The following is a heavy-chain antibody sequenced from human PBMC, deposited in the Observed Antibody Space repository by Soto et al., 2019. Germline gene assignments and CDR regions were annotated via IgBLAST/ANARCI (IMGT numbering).Heavy chain of an antibody. CDR1: GYSFTDFG. J-gene: IGHJ4*02. V-gene: IGHV1-18*01. D-gene: IGHD1-1*01. Sequence: QAPLVQSGSEVKKPGASVKVSCKASGYSFTDFGVNWVRQAPGQGLEWLGWINAYNGNRVYAQSFQGRLTVTTDTTRDTSYLELTNLRSDDTAIYYCARGHDFLTGWKFEFWGQGTLVIVSS. CDR3: ARGHDFLTGWKFEF. CDR2: INAYNGNR.